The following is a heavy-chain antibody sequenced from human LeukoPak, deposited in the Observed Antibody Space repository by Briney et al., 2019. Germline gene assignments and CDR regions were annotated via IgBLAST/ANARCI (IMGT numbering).Heavy chain of an antibody. CDR2: ISGSGDST. CDR3: AKGGYSGFDEHAFDI. V-gene: IGHV3-23*01. J-gene: IGHJ3*02. CDR1: GFTFTSYA. Sequence: GGSLRLSCAASGFTFTSYAMSWVRQAPGKGLEWVSAISGSGDSTYYADSVKGHSTISRDNSKNTLYLQMNSLRADDTAIYYCAKGGYSGFDEHAFDIWGQGTMVTVSS. D-gene: IGHD5-12*01.